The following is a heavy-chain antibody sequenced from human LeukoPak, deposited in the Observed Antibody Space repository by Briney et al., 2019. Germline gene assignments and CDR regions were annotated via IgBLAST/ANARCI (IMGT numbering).Heavy chain of an antibody. CDR1: GFTFSTYA. V-gene: IGHV3-23*01. Sequence: GGSLRLSCAASGFTFSTYAMSWVRQAPGKGLEWVSAINSGGSTYYADSLKGRFTISRDNSKNTLYLQMNSLRAGDTAVYYCAKVNWGLWYFDLWGRGTLVTVSS. CDR3: AKVNWGLWYFDL. CDR2: INSGGST. D-gene: IGHD7-27*01. J-gene: IGHJ2*01.